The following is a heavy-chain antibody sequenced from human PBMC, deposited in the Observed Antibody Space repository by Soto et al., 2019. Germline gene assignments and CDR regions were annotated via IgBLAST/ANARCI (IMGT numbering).Heavy chain of an antibody. D-gene: IGHD3-22*01. CDR2: IIPILGIA. CDR3: ARVPGYYDSSGYLHLDD. V-gene: IGHV1-69*02. CDR1: GGTFSSYT. Sequence: SVKVSCKASGGTFSSYTISWVRQAPGQGLEWMGRIIPILGIANYAQKFQGRVTITADKSTSTAYMELSSLRSEDTAVYYCARVPGYYDSSGYLHLDDWGQGTLVTVSS. J-gene: IGHJ4*02.